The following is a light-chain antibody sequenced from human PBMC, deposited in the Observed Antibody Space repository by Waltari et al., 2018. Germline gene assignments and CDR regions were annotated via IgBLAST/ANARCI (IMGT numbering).Light chain of an antibody. CDR1: QSVSSY. J-gene: IGKJ5*01. CDR2: DAS. Sequence: EIVLTQSPATLSLSPGERATLSCRASQSVSSYLAWYQQKPGQAPRLLIYDASNRATGIPARFGGSGSGTDFTLTISSLEPEDFAVYYCQQRSNWPPVITFGQGTRLEIK. V-gene: IGKV3-11*01. CDR3: QQRSNWPPVIT.